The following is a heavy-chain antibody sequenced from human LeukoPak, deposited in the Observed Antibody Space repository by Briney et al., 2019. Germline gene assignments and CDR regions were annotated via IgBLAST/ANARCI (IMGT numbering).Heavy chain of an antibody. CDR3: ARASMVRGYYGMDV. CDR2: ISSSSSYI. Sequence: GGSLRLSCAASEFTFSSYAMNWVRQAPGKGLECVSSISSSSSYIYYADSVKGRFTISRDNAKNSLYLQMNSLRAEDTAVYYCARASMVRGYYGMDVWGQGTTVTVSS. CDR1: EFTFSSYA. D-gene: IGHD3-10*01. J-gene: IGHJ6*02. V-gene: IGHV3-21*01.